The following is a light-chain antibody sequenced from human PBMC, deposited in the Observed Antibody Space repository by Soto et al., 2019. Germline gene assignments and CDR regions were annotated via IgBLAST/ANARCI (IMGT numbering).Light chain of an antibody. CDR2: GNT. CDR1: SSNIGAGYD. V-gene: IGLV1-40*01. Sequence: QSVLTQPPSVSGAPGQRVTISCTGSSSNIGAGYDVHWYQQLPGTAPKLLIYGNTNRPSGVPDRFSGSKSGTSASLAISRLQAEDEADYFCQSYDSSLRGSVFGGGTKGTVL. CDR3: QSYDSSLRGSV. J-gene: IGLJ3*02.